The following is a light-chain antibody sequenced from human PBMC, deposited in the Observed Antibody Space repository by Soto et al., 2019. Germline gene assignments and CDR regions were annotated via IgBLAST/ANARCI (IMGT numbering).Light chain of an antibody. V-gene: IGKV3-20*01. Sequence: EIVLTQSPGTLSLSPGERATLSCRASQSVSSSYLAWYQQKPGQAPRLLIYGASSRATGIPDRFSGSGSGTDCTLTISRLEPEDFAVYYCQQYGSSFTFGPGTKVDIK. CDR3: QQYGSSFT. J-gene: IGKJ3*01. CDR2: GAS. CDR1: QSVSSSY.